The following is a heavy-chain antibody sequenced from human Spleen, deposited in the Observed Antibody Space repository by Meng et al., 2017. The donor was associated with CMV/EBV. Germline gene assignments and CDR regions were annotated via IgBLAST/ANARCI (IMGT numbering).Heavy chain of an antibody. CDR3: ARDRDISSAMDWGY. J-gene: IGHJ4*02. CDR2: INPNTGGT. CDR1: GYTLTDYH. Sequence: ASVKVSCKASGYTLTDYHMHWVRQAPGQGLEWMGWINPNTGGTKYAQKFQGRVTMTRDTSISTASMELNSLTSDDTATYYCARDRDISSAMDWGYWGQGTLVTVSS. V-gene: IGHV1-2*02. D-gene: IGHD3/OR15-3a*01.